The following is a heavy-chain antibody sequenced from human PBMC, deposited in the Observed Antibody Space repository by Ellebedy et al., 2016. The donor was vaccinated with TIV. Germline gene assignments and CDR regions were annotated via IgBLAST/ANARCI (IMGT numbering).Heavy chain of an antibody. D-gene: IGHD1-26*01. Sequence: GGSLRLSCAASGFTFSDYSMSWVRQTPGQGLEWLSYITGNSHITDYAASVKGRFTISRDNAKKSLFLHMSSLRDEDTAIYYCARFHRGSAPSWGQGVLVTVSS. CDR3: ARFHRGSAPS. CDR2: ITGNSHIT. CDR1: GFTFSDYS. V-gene: IGHV3-48*02. J-gene: IGHJ4*02.